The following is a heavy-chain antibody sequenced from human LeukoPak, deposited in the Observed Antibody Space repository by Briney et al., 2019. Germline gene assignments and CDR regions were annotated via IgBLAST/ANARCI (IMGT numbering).Heavy chain of an antibody. CDR1: GFPPRSYA. D-gene: IGHD3-22*01. V-gene: IGHV3-23*01. J-gene: IGHJ4*02. CDR2: VSGSVGTT. CDR3: AKSDYYDSSGHPSSFEY. Sequence: RGSLRLSCAPSGFPPRSYAMSWVRDAPGRALWWVSAVSGSVGTTYYAVSVKGRFTISRDNSKNTLYLQMNSLRVEDTAGYYCAKSDYYDSSGHPSSFEYWGQGTLVTVSS.